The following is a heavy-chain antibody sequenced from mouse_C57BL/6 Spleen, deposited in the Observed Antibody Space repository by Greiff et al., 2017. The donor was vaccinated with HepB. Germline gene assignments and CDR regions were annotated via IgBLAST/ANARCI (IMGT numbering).Heavy chain of an antibody. V-gene: IGHV5-9-1*02. CDR1: GFTFSSYA. CDR2: ISSGGDYI. J-gene: IGHJ1*03. CDR3: TRENYGSSYGYWYFDV. D-gene: IGHD1-1*01. Sequence: EVQLVESGEGLVKPGGSLKLSCAASGFTFSSYAMSWVRQTPEKRLEWVAYISSGGDYIYYADTVKGRFTISRDNARNTLYLQMSSLKSEDTAMYYCTRENYGSSYGYWYFDVWGTGTTVTVSS.